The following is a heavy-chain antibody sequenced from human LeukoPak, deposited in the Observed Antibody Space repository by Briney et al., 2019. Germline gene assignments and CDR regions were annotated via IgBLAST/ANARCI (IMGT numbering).Heavy chain of an antibody. CDR2: INPNSGGT. CDR1: GYTFTGYY. J-gene: IGHJ4*02. Sequence: ASVKVSCKASGYTFTGYYMHWVRQAPGQGLEWMGWINPNSGGTNYAQKFQGRVTMTRDTSISTAYMELSRLRSDDTAVYYCARYAYYYDSGYFDYWGQGTLVTVSS. D-gene: IGHD3-22*01. CDR3: ARYAYYYDSGYFDY. V-gene: IGHV1-2*02.